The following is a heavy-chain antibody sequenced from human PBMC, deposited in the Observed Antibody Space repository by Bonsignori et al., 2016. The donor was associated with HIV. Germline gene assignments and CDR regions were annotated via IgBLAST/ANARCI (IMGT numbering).Heavy chain of an antibody. CDR3: AREDPPTYYYDSSTFDY. J-gene: IGHJ4*02. Sequence: ASVKVSCKASGYTFTGYYMHWVRQAPGQGLEWMGWINPNSGGTNYAQKFQGRVTMTRDTSISTAYMELSRLRSDDTAVYYCAREDPPTYYYDSSTFDYWGQGTLVTVSS. CDR2: INPNSGGT. D-gene: IGHD3-22*01. V-gene: IGHV1-2*02. CDR1: GYTFTGYY.